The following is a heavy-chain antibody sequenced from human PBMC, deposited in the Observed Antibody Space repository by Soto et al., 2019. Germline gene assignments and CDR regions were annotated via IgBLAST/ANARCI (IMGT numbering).Heavy chain of an antibody. CDR3: AKDLDDYGDFSDDAFDI. J-gene: IGHJ3*02. Sequence: LRLSCAASGFTFSSYAMSWVRQAPGKGLEWVSAISGSGGSTYYADSVKGRFTISRDNSKNTLYLQMNSLRAEDTAVYYCAKDLDDYGDFSDDAFDIWGQGTMVTVSS. V-gene: IGHV3-23*01. CDR2: ISGSGGST. D-gene: IGHD4-17*01. CDR1: GFTFSSYA.